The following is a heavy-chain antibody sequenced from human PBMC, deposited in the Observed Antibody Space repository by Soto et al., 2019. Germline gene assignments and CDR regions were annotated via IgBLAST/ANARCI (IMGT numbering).Heavy chain of an antibody. Sequence: QVQLVESGGGVVQPGRSLRLSCAASGFTFSSYAMHWVRQAPGKGLEWVAVISYDGSNKYYADSVKGRFTISRDNSKNTLYLQMNSLRAEDTAVYYCATQRGIVVVGRYFDLWGRGTLVTVSS. CDR2: ISYDGSNK. CDR1: GFTFSSYA. V-gene: IGHV3-30-3*01. CDR3: ATQRGIVVVGRYFDL. J-gene: IGHJ2*01. D-gene: IGHD3-22*01.